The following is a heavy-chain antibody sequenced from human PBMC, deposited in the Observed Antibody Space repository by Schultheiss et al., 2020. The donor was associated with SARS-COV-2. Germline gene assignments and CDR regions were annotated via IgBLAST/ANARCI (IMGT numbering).Heavy chain of an antibody. CDR3: AREAFGESQRAPFDY. D-gene: IGHD3-10*01. J-gene: IGHJ4*02. CDR2: IYYSGST. Sequence: GSLRLSCTVSGGSISSSSYYWGWIRQPPGKGLEWIGSIYYSGSTYYNPSLKSRVTISVDTSKNQFSLKLSSVTAADTAVYYCAREAFGESQRAPFDYWGQGTLVTVSS. CDR1: GGSISSSSYY. V-gene: IGHV4-39*01.